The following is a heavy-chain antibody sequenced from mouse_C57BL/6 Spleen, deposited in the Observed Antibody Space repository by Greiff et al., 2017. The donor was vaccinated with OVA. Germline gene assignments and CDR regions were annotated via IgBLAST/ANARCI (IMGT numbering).Heavy chain of an antibody. CDR3: ARRDISDYAMDY. CDR2: ISNGGGST. V-gene: IGHV5-12*01. D-gene: IGHD6-2*01. J-gene: IGHJ4*01. CDR1: GFTFSDYY. Sequence: DVKLVESGGGLVQPGGSLKLSCAASGFTFSDYYMYWVRQTPEKRLEWVAYISNGGGSTYYPDTVKGRFTISRDNAKNTLYLQMSRLKSEDTAMYYCARRDISDYAMDYWGQGTSVTVSS.